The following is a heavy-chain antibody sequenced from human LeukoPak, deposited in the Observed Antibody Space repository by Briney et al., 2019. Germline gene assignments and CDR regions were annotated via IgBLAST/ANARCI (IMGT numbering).Heavy chain of an antibody. CDR2: IRQDGSEI. CDR3: ARDVRGVFDP. CDR1: GFIFGSYW. D-gene: IGHD1-26*01. J-gene: IGHJ5*02. Sequence: GGSLRLSCTTSGFIFGSYWMNWVRQTPEKGLEWVATIRQDGSEIYYVDSVKGRFTISRDNAKNSLYLQMNSLRAEDTAVYYCARDVRGVFDPWGQGTLVTVSS. V-gene: IGHV3-7*01.